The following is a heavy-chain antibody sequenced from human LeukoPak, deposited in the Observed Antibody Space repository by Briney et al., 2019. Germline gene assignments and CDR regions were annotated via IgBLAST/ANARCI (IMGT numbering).Heavy chain of an antibody. CDR2: IIPIFGTA. CDR3: ARVGGYGGSYPFDY. D-gene: IGHD1-26*01. V-gene: IGHV1-69*06. Sequence: SVKVSCKASGGTFSSYAISWVRQAPGQGLEWMGGIIPIFGTANYAQKFQGRVTITADKSTSTAYMELSSLRSEDTAVYYCARVGGYGGSYPFDYWGQGTLVTVSS. CDR1: GGTFSSYA. J-gene: IGHJ4*02.